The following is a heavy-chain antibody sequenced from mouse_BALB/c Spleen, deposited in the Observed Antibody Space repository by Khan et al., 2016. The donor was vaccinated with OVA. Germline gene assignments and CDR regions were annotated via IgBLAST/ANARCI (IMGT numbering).Heavy chain of an antibody. Sequence: QVQLQQSGPELVKPGASVKISCKASGYTFTDYYINWVKQKPGQGLEWIGWIYPGSGNTKYHEKFKGKATLTVDTSSSTAYMQLSSLTSEDTAGYFCARVDDGYLYYAMDYWGQGTSVTVSS. CDR2: IYPGSGNT. CDR3: ARVDDGYLYYAMDY. CDR1: GYTFTDYY. D-gene: IGHD2-3*01. J-gene: IGHJ4*01. V-gene: IGHV1-84*02.